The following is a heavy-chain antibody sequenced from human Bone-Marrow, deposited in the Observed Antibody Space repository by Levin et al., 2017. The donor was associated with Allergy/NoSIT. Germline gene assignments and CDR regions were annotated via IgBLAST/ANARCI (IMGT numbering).Heavy chain of an antibody. CDR1: GFTFSSYA. CDR3: ARDGQRWIQLWHFDY. CDR2: ISYDGSNK. D-gene: IGHD5-18*01. V-gene: IGHV3-30-3*01. J-gene: IGHJ4*02. Sequence: GGSLRLSCAASGFTFSSYAMHWVRQAPGKGLEWVAVISYDGSNKYYADSVKGRFTISRDNSKNTLYLQMNSLRAWDTAVYYCARDGQRWIQLWHFDYWGQGTLVTVSS.